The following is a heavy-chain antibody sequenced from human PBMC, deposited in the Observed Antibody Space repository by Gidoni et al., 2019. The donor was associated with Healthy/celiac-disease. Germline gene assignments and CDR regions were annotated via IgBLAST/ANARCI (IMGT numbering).Heavy chain of an antibody. CDR3: ARDGYGSGSYLYYYYYGMDV. Sequence: QVQLQESGPGLVKPSETLSLTCTVSGGSISSYYWSWIRQPPGKGLEWIGYIYYSGSTNYNPSLKSRVTISVDTSKNQFSLKLSSVTAADTAVYYCARDGYGSGSYLYYYYYGMDVWGQGTTVTVSS. D-gene: IGHD3-10*01. CDR2: IYYSGST. J-gene: IGHJ6*02. CDR1: GGSISSYY. V-gene: IGHV4-59*01.